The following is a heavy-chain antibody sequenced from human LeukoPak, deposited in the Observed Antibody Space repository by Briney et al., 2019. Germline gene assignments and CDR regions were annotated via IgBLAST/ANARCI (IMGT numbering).Heavy chain of an antibody. Sequence: GGSLRLSCAASGFTFRSYGMHWVRQAPGKGLEWVAVIWYDGSNKYYADSVKGRFTISRDNSKNTLYLQMNSLRAEDTAVYYCARDLLSGSYGWFDPWGQGTLVTVSS. CDR3: ARDLLSGSYGWFDP. D-gene: IGHD1-26*01. CDR1: GFTFRSYG. CDR2: IWYDGSNK. V-gene: IGHV3-33*01. J-gene: IGHJ5*02.